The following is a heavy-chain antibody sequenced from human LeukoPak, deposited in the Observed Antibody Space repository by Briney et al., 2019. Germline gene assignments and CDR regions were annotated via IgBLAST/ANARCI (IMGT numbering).Heavy chain of an antibody. CDR3: ARFGVDYDMGV. J-gene: IGHJ6*02. Sequence: SETLSLTCTVTGGSISGYYWTWVRQPPGKGLEWIGQIHYSGRADYNPSLKSRITISVDTSKNQMSLKLTSVTAADTAIYYCARFGVDYDMGVWGQGTTVTVSS. D-gene: IGHD3-16*01. CDR1: GGSISGYY. CDR2: IHYSGRA. V-gene: IGHV4-59*01.